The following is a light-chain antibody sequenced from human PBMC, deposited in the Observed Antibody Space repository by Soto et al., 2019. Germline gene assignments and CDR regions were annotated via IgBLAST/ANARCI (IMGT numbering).Light chain of an antibody. CDR3: EVWDTTNVI. J-gene: IGLJ2*01. CDR1: RLGDKY. CDR2: QDS. V-gene: IGLV3-1*01. Sequence: SYELTQPPSVSVSPGQTASITCSGNRLGDKYVCWYQQKPGQSPVLVIYQDSKRPSGIPERFSGSNSGNTATLTISGTQDVDEADYYCEVWDTTNVIFGGGTQLTVL.